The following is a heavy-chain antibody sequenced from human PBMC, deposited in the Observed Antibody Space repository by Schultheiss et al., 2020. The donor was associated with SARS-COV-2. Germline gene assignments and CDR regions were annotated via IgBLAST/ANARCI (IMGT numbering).Heavy chain of an antibody. CDR1: GYTFTSYY. V-gene: IGHV1-18*04. J-gene: IGHJ4*02. D-gene: IGHD5-18*01. Sequence: ASVKVSCKASGYTFTSYYMHWVRQAPGQGLEWMGWISTYNGDTKYAQKFQGRVTMTTDTSTSTAYMELRSLRSDDTAVYYCARVHRGYSFYADNWGKGTLVTVSS. CDR3: ARVHRGYSFYADN. CDR2: ISTYNGDT.